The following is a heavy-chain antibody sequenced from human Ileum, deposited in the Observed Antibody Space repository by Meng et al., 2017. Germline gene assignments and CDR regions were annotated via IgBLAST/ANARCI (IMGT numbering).Heavy chain of an antibody. Sequence: EVQRLESGGGCVQPGGSLRRACTASGFTFSSYGMSWVRQAPGKGLEWVSGLSGNSNTYYAESVMGRFAISRDNSKNTLYLQMNSLKAEDTAVYYCARGIGTHGRYYSDYWGQGTLVTVSS. V-gene: IGHV3-23*03. CDR1: GFTFSSYG. CDR3: ARGIGTHGRYYSDY. J-gene: IGHJ4*02. D-gene: IGHD3-9*01. CDR2: LSGNSNT.